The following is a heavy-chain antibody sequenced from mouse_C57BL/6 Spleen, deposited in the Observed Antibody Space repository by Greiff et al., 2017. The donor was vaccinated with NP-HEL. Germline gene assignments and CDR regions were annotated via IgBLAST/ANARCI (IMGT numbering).Heavy chain of an antibody. J-gene: IGHJ2*01. D-gene: IGHD2-1*01. CDR3: ARLYYGNYPYFDY. V-gene: IGHV5-9*01. Sequence: EVQRVESGGGLVKPGGSLKLSCAASGFTFSSYTMSWVRQTPEKRLEWVATISGGGGNTYYPDSVKGRFTISRDNAKNTLYLQMSSLRSEDTALYDCARLYYGNYPYFDYWGQGTTLTVSS. CDR1: GFTFSSYT. CDR2: ISGGGGNT.